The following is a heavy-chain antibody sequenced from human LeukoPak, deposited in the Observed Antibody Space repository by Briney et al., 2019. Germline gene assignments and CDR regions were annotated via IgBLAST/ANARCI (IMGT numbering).Heavy chain of an antibody. J-gene: IGHJ4*02. CDR2: IYHSGST. D-gene: IGHD4-17*01. CDR1: GGSISSGGYS. CDR3: ARGSGDEFQNYFDY. Sequence: PSETLSLTCAVSGGSISSGGYSWSWIRQPPGKGLEWIGYIYHSGSTYYNPSLKSRVTISVDRSKNQFSLKLSSVTAADTAVYYCARGSGDEFQNYFDYWGQGTLVTVSS. V-gene: IGHV4-30-2*01.